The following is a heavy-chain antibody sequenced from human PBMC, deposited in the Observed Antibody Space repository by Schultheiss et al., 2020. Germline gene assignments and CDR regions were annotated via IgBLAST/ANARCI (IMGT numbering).Heavy chain of an antibody. CDR2: IYYSGST. Sequence: SATLSLTCAVYGGSFSGYYWSWIRQPPGKGLEWIGYIYYSGSTNYNPSLKSRLTISIDTSRNQFSLTLSSVTAADTAVYYCARKGNYYGSTELDSWGQGTLVTVSS. V-gene: IGHV4-59*08. J-gene: IGHJ4*02. CDR3: ARKGNYYGSTELDS. CDR1: GGSFSGYY. D-gene: IGHD3-10*01.